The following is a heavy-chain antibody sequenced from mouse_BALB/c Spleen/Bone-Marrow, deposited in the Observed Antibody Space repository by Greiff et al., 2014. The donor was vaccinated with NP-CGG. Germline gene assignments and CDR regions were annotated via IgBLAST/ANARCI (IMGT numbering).Heavy chain of an antibody. V-gene: IGHV4-1*02. CDR1: GFDFSRYW. D-gene: IGHD1-1*01. Sequence: VQWVESGGGLVQPGGSLKLSCAASGFDFSRYWMSWVRQAPGKGLEWIGEINPESSTINYTPSLKDKFIISRDNAKNTLYLQMSKVRSEDTSLYYCSRLNYFGNLFGWGAGTTVTVSS. J-gene: IGHJ1*01. CDR3: SRLNYFGNLFG. CDR2: INPESSTI.